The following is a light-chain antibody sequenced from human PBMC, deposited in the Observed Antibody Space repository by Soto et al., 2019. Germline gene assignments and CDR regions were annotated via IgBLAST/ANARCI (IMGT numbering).Light chain of an antibody. CDR3: AAWDDSLNGLV. CDR1: SSNIGSYA. J-gene: IGLJ2*01. Sequence: QAVLTQPPSASGTPGQRVTISCSGSSSNIGSYAVNWYQHLPGTAPKLLIQNNNKRPSGVPDRFSGSKSGTSASLAISWLHPEDDADYFCAAWDDSLNGLVFGGGTKVTVL. CDR2: NNN. V-gene: IGLV1-44*01.